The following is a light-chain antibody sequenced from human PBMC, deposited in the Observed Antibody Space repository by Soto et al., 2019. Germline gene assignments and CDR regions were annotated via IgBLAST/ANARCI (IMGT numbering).Light chain of an antibody. J-gene: IGKJ2*01. CDR2: AAS. CDR1: RSFASSY. Sequence: EIVLTPSPVTLSLSPGERATLSCRASRSFASSYLGWYQQKPGQAPRLLIYAASTRATGIPDRFSGSGSATDFTLTICRLEPEDSAVYYCQHYDSSPPYTFGQGTKLEIK. CDR3: QHYDSSPPYT. V-gene: IGKV3-20*01.